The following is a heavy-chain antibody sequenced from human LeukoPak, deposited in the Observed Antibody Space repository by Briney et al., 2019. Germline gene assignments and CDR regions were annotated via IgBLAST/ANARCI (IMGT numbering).Heavy chain of an antibody. Sequence: GGSLRLSCAASGFTFSSYSMNWVRQAPGKGLEWVSAISGSGGSTYYADSVKGRFTISRDNSKNTLYLQMNSLRAEDTAVYYCAKSGDRYMITFGGVIAPLDYWGQGTLVTVSS. D-gene: IGHD3-16*02. CDR3: AKSGDRYMITFGGVIAPLDY. CDR1: GFTFSSYS. V-gene: IGHV3-23*01. J-gene: IGHJ4*02. CDR2: ISGSGGST.